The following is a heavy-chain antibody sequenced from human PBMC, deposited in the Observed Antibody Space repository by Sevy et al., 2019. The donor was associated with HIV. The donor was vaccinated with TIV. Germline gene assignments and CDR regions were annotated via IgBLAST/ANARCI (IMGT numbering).Heavy chain of an antibody. V-gene: IGHV3-30-3*01. D-gene: IGHD3-22*01. CDR3: ARAAITMIVG. CDR1: GFTFSSYA. Sequence: GGSLRLSCAASGFTFSSYAMHWVRQDPGKGLEWVAVISYDGSNKYYADSVKGRFTISRDNSKNTLYLQMNSLRAEDTAVYYCARAAITMIVGWGQGILVTVSS. J-gene: IGHJ4*02. CDR2: ISYDGSNK.